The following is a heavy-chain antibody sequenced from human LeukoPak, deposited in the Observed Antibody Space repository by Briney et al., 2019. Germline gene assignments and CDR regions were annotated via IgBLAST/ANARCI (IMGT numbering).Heavy chain of an antibody. Sequence: SETLSLTCTVSGGSISSSSYYWGWIRQPPGKGLEWIGSIYYSGSTYYSPSLKSRVTISVDTSKNQFSLKLSSVTAADTAVYYCASGKYFYDDSASINRASRTAPDTWAQGTMVTVSS. CDR2: IYYSGST. J-gene: IGHJ3*02. V-gene: IGHV4-39*07. CDR1: GGSISSSSYY. D-gene: IGHD3-3*01. CDR3: ASGKYFYDDSASINRASRTAPDT.